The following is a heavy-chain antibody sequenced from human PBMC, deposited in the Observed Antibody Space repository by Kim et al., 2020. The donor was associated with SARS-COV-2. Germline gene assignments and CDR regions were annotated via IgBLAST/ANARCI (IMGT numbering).Heavy chain of an antibody. V-gene: IGHV4-39*01. CDR2: IYYSGST. Sequence: SETLSLTCTVSGGSISSSSYYWGWIRQPPGKGLEWIGSIYYSGSTYYNPSLKSRVTISVDTSKNQFSLKLSSVTAADTAVYYCARQGTSSYEFDYWGQGTLVTVSS. D-gene: IGHD2-2*01. J-gene: IGHJ4*02. CDR3: ARQGTSSYEFDY. CDR1: GGSISSSSYY.